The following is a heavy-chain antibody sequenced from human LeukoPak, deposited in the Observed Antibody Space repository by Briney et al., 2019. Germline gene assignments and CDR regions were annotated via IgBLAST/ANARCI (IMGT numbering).Heavy chain of an antibody. CDR1: GFTFSSYA. D-gene: IGHD2-2*01. CDR2: ISYDGSNK. CDR3: ARGVVVVPAATENWFDP. V-gene: IGHV3-30*04. Sequence: GRSLRLSCAASGFTFSSYAMHWVRQAPGKGLEWVAVISYDGSNKYYADSVKGRFTISRDNSKNTLYLQMNSLRAEDTAVYYCARGVVVVPAATENWFDPWGQGTLVTVSS. J-gene: IGHJ5*02.